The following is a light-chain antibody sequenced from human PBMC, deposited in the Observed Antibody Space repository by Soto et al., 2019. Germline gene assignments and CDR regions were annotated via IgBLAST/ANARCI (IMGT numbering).Light chain of an antibody. CDR1: SSDVGGYKY. V-gene: IGLV2-14*01. J-gene: IGLJ1*01. CDR3: SSYTSSSTPYV. CDR2: EVS. Sequence: QSALTQPAPVSGSPGQSITISCTGTSSDVGGYKYVSWYQQHPGKAPKLMIYEVSNRPSGVSNRFSGSKSGNTASLTISGLQAEDEADYYCSSYTSSSTPYVFGTGTKLTVL.